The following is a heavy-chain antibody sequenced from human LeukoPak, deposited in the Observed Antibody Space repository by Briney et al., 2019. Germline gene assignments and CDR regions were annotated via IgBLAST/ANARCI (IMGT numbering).Heavy chain of an antibody. D-gene: IGHD3-22*01. CDR3: ARQDSSGYYYEGYFQH. CDR2: IYTSGST. Sequence: PSETLSLTCTVSGGSISSGSYYWSWLRQPAGTGLEWIGRIYTSGSTNYNPSLKSRVTISVDTSKNQFSLKLRSVTAADTAVYYCARQDSSGYYYEGYFQHWGQGTLVTVSS. CDR1: GGSISSGSYY. J-gene: IGHJ1*01. V-gene: IGHV4-61*02.